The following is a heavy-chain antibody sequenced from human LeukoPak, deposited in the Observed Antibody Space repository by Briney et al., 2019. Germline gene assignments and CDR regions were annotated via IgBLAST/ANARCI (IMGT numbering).Heavy chain of an antibody. CDR2: INPSGGST. Sequence: PGGSLRLSCAASGVTFSSYAMNWVRQGPGKGLEWVSAINPSGGSTYYADSVKGRFTISRDNSKNTLYLQMNSLRAEDTAVYYCAQLSYSRSQDPWDYWGQGTLVTVSS. CDR3: AQLSYSRSQDPWDY. J-gene: IGHJ4*02. CDR1: GVTFSSYA. D-gene: IGHD6-13*01. V-gene: IGHV3-23*01.